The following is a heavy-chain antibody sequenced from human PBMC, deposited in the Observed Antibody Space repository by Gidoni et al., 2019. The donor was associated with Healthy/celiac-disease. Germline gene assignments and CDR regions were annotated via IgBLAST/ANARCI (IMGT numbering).Heavy chain of an antibody. J-gene: IGHJ4*02. V-gene: IGHV3-15*01. D-gene: IGHD6-13*01. CDR1: GFTFSNAW. CDR2: IKSKTDGGTT. Sequence: EVQLVESGGGLVKPGGSLSLSCAASGFTFSNAWMSWVRQSPRKGLEWVGRIKSKTDGGTTDYAAPVKARFTISRDDSKNTLFLQMSSLKTEDTGVYYCTTAGYSSSWFPGFDYWGQGTLVTVSS. CDR3: TTAGYSSSWFPGFDY.